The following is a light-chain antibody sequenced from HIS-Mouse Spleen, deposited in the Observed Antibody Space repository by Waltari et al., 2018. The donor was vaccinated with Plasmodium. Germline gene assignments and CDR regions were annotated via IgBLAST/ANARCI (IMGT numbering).Light chain of an antibody. Sequence: SYDLTQPPSVPVSPGQTASITCAGDKMGDKYACWYQQKPGQSPVLVIYQASKRPSGIPERFSCSNSGNTATLTISGTQAMDEADYYCQAWDSSTVVFGGGTKLTVL. CDR1: KMGDKY. CDR3: QAWDSSTVV. V-gene: IGLV3-1*01. J-gene: IGLJ2*01. CDR2: QAS.